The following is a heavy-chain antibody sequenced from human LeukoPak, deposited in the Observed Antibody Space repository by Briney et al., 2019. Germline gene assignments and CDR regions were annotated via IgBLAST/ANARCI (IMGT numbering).Heavy chain of an antibody. D-gene: IGHD3-3*01. V-gene: IGHV1-3*03. Sequence: ASVKVSCKASGYTLANYAMHWVRQAPGQRLEWLGWISAASGKTEYSQDFQDRLTITSDTSASTAYMELNSLRSEDMAVYYCARARDYYTPPFDNWGQGTLVTVSS. CDR1: GYTLANYA. CDR3: ARARDYYTPPFDN. CDR2: ISAASGKT. J-gene: IGHJ4*02.